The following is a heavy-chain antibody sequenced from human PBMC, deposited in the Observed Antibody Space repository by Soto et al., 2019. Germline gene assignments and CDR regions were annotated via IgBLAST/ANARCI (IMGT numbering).Heavy chain of an antibody. CDR1: GFTFSSYS. J-gene: IGHJ4*02. V-gene: IGHV3-21*01. CDR2: ISSSSSYI. D-gene: IGHD6-6*01. CDR3: ARELSIAARGDFDY. Sequence: PVGSLRLSCAASGFTFSSYSMNWVRQAPGKGLEWVSSISSSSSYIYYADSVKGRFTISRDNAKNSLYLQMNSLRAEDTAVYYCARELSIAARGDFDYWGQGTLVTVSS.